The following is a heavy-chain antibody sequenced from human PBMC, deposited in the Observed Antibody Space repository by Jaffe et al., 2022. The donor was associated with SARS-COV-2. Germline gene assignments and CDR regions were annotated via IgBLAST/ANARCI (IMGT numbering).Heavy chain of an antibody. CDR1: GGSFSGYY. CDR3: ARIGGTGYCSGGSCYGAY. CDR2: INHSGST. V-gene: IGHV4-34*01. J-gene: IGHJ4*02. D-gene: IGHD2-15*01. Sequence: QVQLQQWGAGLLKPSETLSLTCAVYGGSFSGYYWSWIRQPPGKGLEWIGEINHSGSTNYNPSLKSRVTISVDTSKNQFSLKLSSVTAADTAVYYCARIGGTGYCSGGSCYGAYWGQGTLVTVSS.